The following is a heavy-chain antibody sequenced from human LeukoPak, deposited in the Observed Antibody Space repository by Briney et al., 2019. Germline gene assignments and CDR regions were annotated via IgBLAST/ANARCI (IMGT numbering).Heavy chain of an antibody. Sequence: GGSLRLSCAASGFTFSSYSMNWARQAPGKGLEWVSGIGSDVRTHYADSVKGRFTISRDNSKNTMYLQMNRLRAEDTAVYYCAKDILGWSFDFWGQGTLVTVSS. CDR2: IGSDVRT. CDR3: AKDILGWSFDF. V-gene: IGHV3-23*01. J-gene: IGHJ4*02. CDR1: GFTFSSYS. D-gene: IGHD2-15*01.